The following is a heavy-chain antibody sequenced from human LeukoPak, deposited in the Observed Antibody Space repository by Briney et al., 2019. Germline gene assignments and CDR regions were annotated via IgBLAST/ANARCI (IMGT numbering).Heavy chain of an antibody. Sequence: GGSLRLSCAASQFTFSSYGMHWVRQAPGKGLEWVAYIQYDGSNEQYADSVKGRFSISRDSSKNILYLQMNSLRAEDTAVYYCAKDDYGDPTGWFDPWGQGTLVTVSS. CDR2: IQYDGSNE. CDR1: QFTFSSYG. D-gene: IGHD4-17*01. V-gene: IGHV3-30*02. CDR3: AKDDYGDPTGWFDP. J-gene: IGHJ5*02.